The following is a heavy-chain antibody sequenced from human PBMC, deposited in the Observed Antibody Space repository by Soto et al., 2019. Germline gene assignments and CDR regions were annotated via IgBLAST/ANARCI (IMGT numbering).Heavy chain of an antibody. CDR2: ISDSGGNT. V-gene: IGHV3-23*01. Sequence: SGGSLRLSCAASGFTFSSYSMTWVRQAPGKGLEWVSGISDSGGNTWYADSVKGRFTISRDNSKNTLFLQMNSLRAEDTAVYVCSKWSGFGDAWGQGTLVTVSS. CDR3: SKWSGFGDA. J-gene: IGHJ5*02. CDR1: GFTFSSYS. D-gene: IGHD3-10*01.